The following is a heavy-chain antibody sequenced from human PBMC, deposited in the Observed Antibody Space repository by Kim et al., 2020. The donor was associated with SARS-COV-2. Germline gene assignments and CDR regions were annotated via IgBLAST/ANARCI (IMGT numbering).Heavy chain of an antibody. CDR3: AILLAGTTDYYYGMDV. CDR2: INTNTGNP. J-gene: IGHJ6*02. CDR1: GYTFTSYA. D-gene: IGHD1-7*01. V-gene: IGHV7-4-1*02. Sequence: ASVKVSCKASGYTFTSYAMNWVRQAPGQGLEWMGWINTNTGNPTYAQGFTGRFVFSLDTSVSTAYLQISSLKAEDTAVYYCAILLAGTTDYYYGMDVWGQGTTVTVSS.